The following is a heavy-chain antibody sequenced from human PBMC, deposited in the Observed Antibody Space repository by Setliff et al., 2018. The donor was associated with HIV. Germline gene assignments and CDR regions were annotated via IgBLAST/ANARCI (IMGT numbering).Heavy chain of an antibody. Sequence: ESLKISCKASGYSFTGYWIGWARQMPGKGLEWMGIIYPGDSDTRYSPSFQGQVTISTDKSISTAFLQWSSLKASDTAMYYCARHSHYDRSGYYYHKMPDDAFDIWG. D-gene: IGHD3-22*01. CDR3: ARHSHYDRSGYYYHKMPDDAFDI. CDR2: IYPGDSDT. CDR1: GYSFTGYW. J-gene: IGHJ3*02. V-gene: IGHV5-51*01.